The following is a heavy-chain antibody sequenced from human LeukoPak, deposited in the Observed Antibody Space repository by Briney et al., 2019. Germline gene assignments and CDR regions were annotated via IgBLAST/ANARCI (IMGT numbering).Heavy chain of an antibody. J-gene: IGHJ4*02. D-gene: IGHD3-22*01. Sequence: GGSLRLSCAASGFTFSNYAMSWVRQAPGKGLEWVSSISANGGGTYYADSVKGRFTVSRDNSQNTLYLQMNSLRAEDTAVYYCAKATKSIVVDNYFDYWGQGTLVTVSS. CDR1: GFTFSNYA. V-gene: IGHV3-23*01. CDR3: AKATKSIVVDNYFDY. CDR2: ISANGGGT.